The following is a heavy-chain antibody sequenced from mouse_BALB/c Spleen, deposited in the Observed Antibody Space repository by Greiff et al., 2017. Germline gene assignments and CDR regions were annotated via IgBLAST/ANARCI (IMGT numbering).Heavy chain of an antibody. Sequence: VQLQQSGPELVKPGASVKISCKASGYSFTGYYMNWVKQSHGKSLEWIGRINPYNGDTFYNQKFKGKATLTVDKSSSTAHMELLRLTSADSAVYYCEVAEYYGSSYNYAMDYWGQGTSVTVSS. J-gene: IGHJ4*01. D-gene: IGHD1-1*01. CDR3: EVAEYYGSSYNYAMDY. V-gene: IGHV1-37*01. CDR2: INPYNGDT. CDR1: GYSFTGYY.